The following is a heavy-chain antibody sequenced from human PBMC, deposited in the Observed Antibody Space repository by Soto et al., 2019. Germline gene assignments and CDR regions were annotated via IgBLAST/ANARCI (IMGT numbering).Heavy chain of an antibody. V-gene: IGHV3-13*01. CDR3: ARAKAVEGIYYYYGMDV. CDR2: IGTAGDT. J-gene: IGHJ6*02. Sequence: GGSLRLSCAASGFTFSSYDMHWVRQATGKGLEWVSAIGTAGDTYYPGSVKGRFTISRENAKNSLYLQMNSLRAEDTAVYYCARAKAVEGIYYYYGMDVWGQGTTVTVSS. D-gene: IGHD6-19*01. CDR1: GFTFSSYD.